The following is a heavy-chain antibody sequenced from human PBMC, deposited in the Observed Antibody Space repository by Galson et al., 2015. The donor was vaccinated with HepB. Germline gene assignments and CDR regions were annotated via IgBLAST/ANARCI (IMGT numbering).Heavy chain of an antibody. J-gene: IGHJ6*03. CDR3: ARGSKAAAKYYYYYYMDV. CDR1: GYTFTSYG. CDR2: ISAYNGNT. Sequence: SVKVSCKASGYTFTSYGISWVRQAPGQGLEWMGWISAYNGNTNYAQKLQGRVTMTTDTSTSTAYMELRSLRSDDTAVYYCARGSKAAAKYYYYYYMDVWGKGTTVTVSS. V-gene: IGHV1-18*01. D-gene: IGHD6-13*01.